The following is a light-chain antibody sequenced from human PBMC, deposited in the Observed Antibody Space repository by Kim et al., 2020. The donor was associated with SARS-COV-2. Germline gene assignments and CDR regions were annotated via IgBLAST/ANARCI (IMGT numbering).Light chain of an antibody. V-gene: IGKV1-12*01. Sequence: ASVGDRVTITCRASQGISNLLAWYQHKPVKAPKLLIYGAYNLQSGVPSRVSGSGSGTDFTLTITSLQPEDFATYYCQQGNSFPLTCGGGTKVDIK. CDR1: QGISNL. J-gene: IGKJ4*01. CDR3: QQGNSFPLT. CDR2: GAY.